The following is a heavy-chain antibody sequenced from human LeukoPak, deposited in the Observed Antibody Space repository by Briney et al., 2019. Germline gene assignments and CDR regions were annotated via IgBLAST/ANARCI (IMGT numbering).Heavy chain of an antibody. Sequence: PGGSLRLSCAASGFTFSSYAMSWVRQAPGKGLEWVSTISAAGGITYYADSVKGRFTTSRDNSKNTLFLQMSSLRAEDTAVYYCAGYYCSSGTCRKYLDYWGQGTLVTVSS. CDR2: ISAAGGIT. CDR3: AGYYCSSGTCRKYLDY. V-gene: IGHV3-23*01. CDR1: GFTFSSYA. J-gene: IGHJ4*02. D-gene: IGHD2-15*01.